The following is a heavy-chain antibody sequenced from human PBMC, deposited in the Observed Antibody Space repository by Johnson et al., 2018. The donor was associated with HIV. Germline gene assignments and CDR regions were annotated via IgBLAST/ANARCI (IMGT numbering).Heavy chain of an antibody. V-gene: IGHV3-23*04. J-gene: IGHJ3*02. Sequence: VQLVESGGGLVKPGGSLRLSCAASGFTFSSYAMSWVRQAPGKGLEWVSAISGSGGSTYYADSVKGRFTISRDNAKNSLYLQMNSLRAEDTALYYCARALRVVVVAATFDAFDIWGQGTMVTVSS. D-gene: IGHD2-15*01. CDR3: ARALRVVVVAATFDAFDI. CDR2: ISGSGGST. CDR1: GFTFSSYA.